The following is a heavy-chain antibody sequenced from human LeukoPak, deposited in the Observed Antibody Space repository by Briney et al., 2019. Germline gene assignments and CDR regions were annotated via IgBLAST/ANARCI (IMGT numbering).Heavy chain of an antibody. CDR2: IISIFGTA. V-gene: IGHV1-69*13. D-gene: IGHD7-27*01. Sequence: GASVKVSCKASGYTFTSYSISWVRQAPGQGLEWMGGIISIFGTANYAQKFQGRVTITADESTSTAYMELSSLRSEDTAVYYCARANWDTYYYYGMDVWGQGTTVTVSS. J-gene: IGHJ6*02. CDR3: ARANWDTYYYYGMDV. CDR1: GYTFTSYS.